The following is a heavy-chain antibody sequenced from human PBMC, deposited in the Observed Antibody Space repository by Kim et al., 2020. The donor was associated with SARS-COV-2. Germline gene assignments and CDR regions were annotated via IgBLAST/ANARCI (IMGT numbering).Heavy chain of an antibody. D-gene: IGHD3-22*01. J-gene: IGHJ3*02. CDR3: AKVLTMIVVVIRAFDI. CDR1: GFTFSSYA. V-gene: IGHV3-23*01. Sequence: GGSLRLSCAASGFTFSSYAMSWVRQAPGKGLEWVSAISGSGGSTYYADSVKGRFTISRDNSKNTLYLQMNSLRAEDTAVYYCAKVLTMIVVVIRAFDIWGQGTMVTVSS. CDR2: ISGSGGST.